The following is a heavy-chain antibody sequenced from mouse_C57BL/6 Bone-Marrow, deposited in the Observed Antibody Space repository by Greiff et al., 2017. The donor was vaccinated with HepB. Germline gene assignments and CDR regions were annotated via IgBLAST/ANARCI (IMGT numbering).Heavy chain of an antibody. J-gene: IGHJ2*01. CDR2: SRNKANDYTT. CDR1: GFTFSDFY. V-gene: IGHV7-1*01. CDR3: ARDADYYGSFDY. D-gene: IGHD1-1*01. Sequence: EVKLVDSGGGLVQSGRSLRLSCATSGFTFSDFYMEWVRQAPGKGLEWIAASRNKANDYTTEYSASVKGRFIVSRDTSQSILYLQMNALRAEDTAIYYCARDADYYGSFDYWGQGTTLTVSS.